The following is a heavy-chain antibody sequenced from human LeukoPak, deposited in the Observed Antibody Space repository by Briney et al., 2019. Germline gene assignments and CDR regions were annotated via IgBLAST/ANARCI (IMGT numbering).Heavy chain of an antibody. CDR3: ARDMGFY. CDR2: ITASGSGI. V-gene: IGHV3-48*04. J-gene: IGHJ4*02. CDR1: GFTFSSYS. Sequence: PGGSLRLSCAASGFTFSSYSMSWVRQAPGKGLEWVAYITASGSGIYYADSLKGRFTISRENAKNSLFLQMNSLRTEDSAVYYCARDMGFYWGLGTLVTVSS. D-gene: IGHD3-10*01.